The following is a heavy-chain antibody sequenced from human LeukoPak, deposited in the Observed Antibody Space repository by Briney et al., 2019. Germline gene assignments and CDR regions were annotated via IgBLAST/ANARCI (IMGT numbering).Heavy chain of an antibody. CDR1: GFTFDVYG. D-gene: IGHD4-11*01. CDR3: ARAPRDDYSNYFDY. CDR2: INWNGGST. Sequence: GGSLRLSCAASGFTFDVYGMSWVRHAPGKGLECVSGINWNGGSTGYADSVKGRFTISRDNAKNSLYLQMNSLRAEDTVLYYCARAPRDDYSNYFDYWGQGTLVTVSS. V-gene: IGHV3-20*04. J-gene: IGHJ4*02.